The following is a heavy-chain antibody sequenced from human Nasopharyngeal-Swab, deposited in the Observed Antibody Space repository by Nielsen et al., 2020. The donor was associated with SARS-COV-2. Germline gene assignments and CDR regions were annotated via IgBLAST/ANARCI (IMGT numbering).Heavy chain of an antibody. CDR3: ARPYYDSSGYDAWFDP. CDR2: IYYSGST. CDR1: GGSISSSSYY. J-gene: IGHJ5*02. V-gene: IGHV4-39*01. Sequence: SETLSLTCTVSGGSISSSSYYWGWIRQPPGKGLEWIGSIYYSGSTYYNPSLKSRVTISVDTSKNQFSLKLNSVTAADTAVYYCARPYYDSSGYDAWFDPWGQETLVTVSS. D-gene: IGHD3-22*01.